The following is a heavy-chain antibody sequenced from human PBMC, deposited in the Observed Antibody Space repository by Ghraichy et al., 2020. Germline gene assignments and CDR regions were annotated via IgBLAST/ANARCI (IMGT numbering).Heavy chain of an antibody. CDR1: GGSISSSSYY. Sequence: ESLNISCTVSGGSISSSSYYWGWIRQPPGKGLEWIGSIYYSGSTYYNPSLKSRVTISVDTSKNQFSLKLSSVTAADTAVYYCARSPYYYYYGMDVWGQGTTVTVSS. CDR3: ARSPYYYYYGMDV. V-gene: IGHV4-39*01. CDR2: IYYSGST. J-gene: IGHJ6*02.